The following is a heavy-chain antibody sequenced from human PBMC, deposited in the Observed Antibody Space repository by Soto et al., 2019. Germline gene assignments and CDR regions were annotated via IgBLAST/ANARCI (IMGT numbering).Heavy chain of an antibody. J-gene: IGHJ2*01. Sequence: EVQLVEAGGGLVQPGGSLRLSCAASGFTFDTHEMIWVRQAPGNGLEWVSYIRSGGNTIYYADYVKGRLTIARDNAKNSQYMQMNIRSSEDTAVYYCASVQSPSGDLWYFDLWGSVTLVTVSS. CDR1: GFTFDTHE. CDR2: IRSGGNTI. D-gene: IGHD4-17*01. V-gene: IGHV3-48*03. CDR3: ASVQSPSGDLWYFDL.